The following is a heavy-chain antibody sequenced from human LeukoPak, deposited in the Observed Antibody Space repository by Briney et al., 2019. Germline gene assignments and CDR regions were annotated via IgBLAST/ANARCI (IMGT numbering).Heavy chain of an antibody. J-gene: IGHJ4*02. CDR3: ARDSIAVAGTSLFDY. D-gene: IGHD6-19*01. Sequence: GGSLRLSCAASGFTFSSYAMSWVRQAPGKGLEWVSAISGSGGSTYYADSVKGRFTISRDNSKNTLYLQMNSLRAEDTAVYYCARDSIAVAGTSLFDYWGQGTLVTVSS. V-gene: IGHV3-23*01. CDR2: ISGSGGST. CDR1: GFTFSSYA.